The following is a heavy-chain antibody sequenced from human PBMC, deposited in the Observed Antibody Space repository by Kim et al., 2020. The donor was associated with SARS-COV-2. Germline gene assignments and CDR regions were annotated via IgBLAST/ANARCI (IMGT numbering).Heavy chain of an antibody. D-gene: IGHD3-10*01. CDR2: IYYSGST. J-gene: IGHJ4*02. Sequence: SETLSLTCTVSGGSISSSSYYWGWIRQPPGKGLEWIGSIYYSGSTYYNPSLKSRVTISVDTSKNQFSLKLSSVTAADTAVYYCVGKGSYGSGSYPFDYWGQGTLVTVSS. V-gene: IGHV4-39*01. CDR1: GGSISSSSYY. CDR3: VGKGSYGSGSYPFDY.